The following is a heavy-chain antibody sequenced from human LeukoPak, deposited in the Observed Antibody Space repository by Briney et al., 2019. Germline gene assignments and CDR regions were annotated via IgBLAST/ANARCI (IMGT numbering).Heavy chain of an antibody. D-gene: IGHD2-2*01. J-gene: IGHJ4*02. CDR2: IYYSGST. CDR3: ARHLRTPDCSSTSCYLFYFDY. V-gene: IGHV4-39*01. CDR1: GFTFSSYSMN. Sequence: PGGSLRLSCAASGFTFSSYSMNWVRQAPGKGLEWIGSIYYSGSTYYNPSLKSRVTISVDTSKNQFSLKLSSVTAADTAVYYCARHLRTPDCSSTSCYLFYFDYWGQGTLVTVSS.